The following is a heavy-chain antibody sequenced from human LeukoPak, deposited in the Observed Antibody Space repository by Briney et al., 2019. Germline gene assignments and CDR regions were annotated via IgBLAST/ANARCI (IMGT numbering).Heavy chain of an antibody. J-gene: IGHJ4*02. Sequence: GGSLRLSCAASGFTFSDYYMSWARQAPGKGLEWVSTISGSGANTYYADSVRGRFTISRDNSKNTLYLHMNSLRAEDTAVHYCAKERAGYTNPYYFDYWGQGTLVTVSS. CDR2: ISGSGANT. V-gene: IGHV3-23*01. CDR1: GFTFSDYY. CDR3: AKERAGYTNPYYFDY. D-gene: IGHD3-16*02.